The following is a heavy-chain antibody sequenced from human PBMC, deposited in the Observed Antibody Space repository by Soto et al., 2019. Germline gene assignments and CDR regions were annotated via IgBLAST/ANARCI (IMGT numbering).Heavy chain of an antibody. V-gene: IGHV3-30*18. Sequence: ILSCAASGFTFSSYGMHWVRQAPGKGLEWVAVISYDGRNKYYADSVKGRFTISRDNSKNTLYLQMSSLRPEDTAVYYCVKDGSSGWPYYYGMDVWGQGTTVTVSS. CDR3: VKDGSSGWPYYYGMDV. CDR1: GFTFSSYG. CDR2: ISYDGRNK. D-gene: IGHD6-19*01. J-gene: IGHJ6*02.